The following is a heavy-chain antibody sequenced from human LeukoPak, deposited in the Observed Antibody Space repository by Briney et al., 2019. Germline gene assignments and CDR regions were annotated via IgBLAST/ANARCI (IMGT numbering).Heavy chain of an antibody. D-gene: IGHD3-16*01. CDR3: AELFRWGVRVPAFDY. Sequence: GGSLRLSCAASGFTFSSYAMSWVRQAPGKGLEWVSAISGSGGSTYYADSVKGRFTISRDNSKNTLYLQMNSLRAEDTAVYYCAELFRWGVRVPAFDYWGQGTLVTVSS. J-gene: IGHJ4*02. V-gene: IGHV3-23*01. CDR2: ISGSGGST. CDR1: GFTFSSYA.